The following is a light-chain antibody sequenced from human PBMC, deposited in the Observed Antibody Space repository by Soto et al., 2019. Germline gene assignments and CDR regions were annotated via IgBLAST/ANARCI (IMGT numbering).Light chain of an antibody. CDR3: GSYASGGAYV. Sequence: QSVLTQPASVSGSPGQSITISCTGTSSDVGGYNAVSWYQQHPGKAPKLMIYDVSNRPSGASDRFSGSKSGNTASLTISGLQAEDEADYYCGSYASGGAYVFGTGT. V-gene: IGLV2-14*01. J-gene: IGLJ1*01. CDR1: SSDVGGYNA. CDR2: DVS.